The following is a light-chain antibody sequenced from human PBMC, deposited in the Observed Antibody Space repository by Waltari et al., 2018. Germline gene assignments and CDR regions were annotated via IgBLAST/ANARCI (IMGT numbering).Light chain of an antibody. V-gene: IGLV2-18*02. J-gene: IGLJ2*01. CDR3: SSYTSSNSVV. CDR1: SSDVGSYNR. CDR2: EVT. Sequence: QSALTQPPSVSGSPGQSVTISCTGTSSDVGSYNRFSWYQQPPGTAPKLMIYEVTYRPSGVPDRFSGSKSGNTASLTISGLQAEDEADYYCSSYTSSNSVVFGGGTKLTVL.